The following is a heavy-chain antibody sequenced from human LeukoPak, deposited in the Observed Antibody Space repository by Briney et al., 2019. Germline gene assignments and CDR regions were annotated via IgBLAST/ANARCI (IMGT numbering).Heavy chain of an antibody. CDR1: GFTFSSYG. CDR3: ATSGYSYGPDYYYMDV. CDR2: ISYDGSNK. V-gene: IGHV3-30*19. Sequence: GGSLRLSCAASGFTFSSYGMHWVCQAPGKGLEWVTLISYDGSNKFYADSVKGRFTISRDNSKNTLYLQMSSLRAEDSAVYYCATSGYSYGPDYYYMDVWGKGTTVTVSS. J-gene: IGHJ6*03. D-gene: IGHD5-18*01.